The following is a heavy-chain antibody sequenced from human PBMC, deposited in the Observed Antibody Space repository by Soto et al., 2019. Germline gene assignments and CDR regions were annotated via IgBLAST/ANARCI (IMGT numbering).Heavy chain of an antibody. V-gene: IGHV4-34*01. Sequence: SETLSLTCAVYGGSSRGYYWSWIRQPPGKGLEWIGEINHSGSTNYNPSLKSRVTISVDTSKNQFSLKLSSVTAADTAVYYCARGAVTMILYYYYGMDVWGQGTTVTVSS. CDR1: GGSSRGYY. CDR3: ARGAVTMILYYYYGMDV. J-gene: IGHJ6*02. D-gene: IGHD3-22*01. CDR2: INHSGST.